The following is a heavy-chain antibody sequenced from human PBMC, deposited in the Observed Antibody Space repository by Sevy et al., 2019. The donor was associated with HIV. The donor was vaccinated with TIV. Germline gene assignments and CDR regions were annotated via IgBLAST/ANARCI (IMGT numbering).Heavy chain of an antibody. Sequence: SETLSLTCTVSGGSISSSSYYWGWIRQPPGKGLEWIGSIYYSGSTYYTPSLKSRVTISVDTSKNQFSLKLSSVTAADTAGYYCARPSGGYYGSGSYRGGYWFDPWGQGTLVTVSS. CDR3: ARPSGGYYGSGSYRGGYWFDP. CDR2: IYYSGST. V-gene: IGHV4-39*01. D-gene: IGHD3-10*01. CDR1: GGSISSSSYY. J-gene: IGHJ5*02.